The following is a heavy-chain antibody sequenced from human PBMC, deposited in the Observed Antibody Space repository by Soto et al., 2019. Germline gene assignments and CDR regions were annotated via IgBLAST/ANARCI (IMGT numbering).Heavy chain of an antibody. CDR2: ISGSGGST. CDR3: AKSTNPYKNRKGSDVDV. D-gene: IGHD2-8*01. V-gene: IGHV3-23*01. CDR1: GFTFSSYA. Sequence: EVQLLESGGGLVQPGGSLRLSCAASGFTFSSYAMSWVRQAPGKGLEWVSAISGSGGSTYYADSVKGRFTISRDNSKNTLDLQMNSLRAEDTAVYYCAKSTNPYKNRKGSDVDVWGKGTTVTVSS. J-gene: IGHJ6*04.